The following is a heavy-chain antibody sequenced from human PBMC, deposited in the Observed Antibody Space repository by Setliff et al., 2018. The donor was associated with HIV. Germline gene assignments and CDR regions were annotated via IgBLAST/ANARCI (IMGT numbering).Heavy chain of an antibody. CDR1: GYSISSGYY. CDR2: IYHSGST. J-gene: IGHJ3*02. D-gene: IGHD3-22*01. Sequence: SETLSLTCTVSGYSISSGYYWGWIRQPPGKGLEWIGSIYHSGSTYYNPSLKSRVTISVDTSKNQFSLKLSSVTAADTAVYYCARDLAPNTNYYDSSGYPHAFDIWGQGTMVTVS. CDR3: ARDLAPNTNYYDSSGYPHAFDI. V-gene: IGHV4-38-2*02.